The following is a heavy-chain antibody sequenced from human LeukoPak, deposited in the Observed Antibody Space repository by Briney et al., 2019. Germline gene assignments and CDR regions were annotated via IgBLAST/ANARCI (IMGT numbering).Heavy chain of an antibody. J-gene: IGHJ4*02. CDR3: ASAYSNPQVFGY. CDR2: INHSGST. Sequence: SETLSLTCAVYGGSFSGYYWSWIRQPPGKGPEWIGEINHSGSTNYNPSLKSRVTISVDTSKNQFSLKLSSVTAADTAVYYCASAYSNPQVFGYWGQGTLVTVSS. V-gene: IGHV4-34*01. D-gene: IGHD4-11*01. CDR1: GGSFSGYY.